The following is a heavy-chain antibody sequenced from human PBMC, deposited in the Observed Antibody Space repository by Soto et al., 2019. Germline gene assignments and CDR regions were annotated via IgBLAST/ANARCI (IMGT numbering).Heavy chain of an antibody. J-gene: IGHJ3*01. Sequence: QVQLQESGPGLVKPLETLSLTCAVSGGSISNYYWSWIRQTPGKRLEWIGYFYYSGTTKYNTSLKSRVTISEDPSKNQFSLELTSVTAADTAVYYCARQPPGGDDSFDVWGQGTMVTVSS. D-gene: IGHD3-16*01. CDR3: ARQPPGGDDSFDV. V-gene: IGHV4-59*08. CDR1: GGSISNYY. CDR2: FYYSGTT.